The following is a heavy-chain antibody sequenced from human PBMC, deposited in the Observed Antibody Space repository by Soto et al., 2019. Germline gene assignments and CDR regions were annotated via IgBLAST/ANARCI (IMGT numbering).Heavy chain of an antibody. J-gene: IGHJ6*02. V-gene: IGHV1-18*01. CDR3: ARGGDGYNFRDYYYGMDV. CDR1: GYTFTSYG. D-gene: IGHD5-12*01. CDR2: ISAYNGNT. Sequence: ASVKVSCKASGYTFTSYGISWVRQAPGQGLEWMGWISAYNGNTNYAQKLQGRVTMTTDTSTSTAYMELRSLRSDDTAVYYCARGGDGYNFRDYYYGMDVWGQGTTVTVSS.